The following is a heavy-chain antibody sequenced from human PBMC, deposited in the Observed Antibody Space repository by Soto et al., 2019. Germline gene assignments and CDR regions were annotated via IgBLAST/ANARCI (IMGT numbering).Heavy chain of an antibody. CDR1: GGSISSYY. CDR3: ARDETDYDFWSGYYYYSMDV. D-gene: IGHD3-3*01. CDR2: IYTSGST. Sequence: SETLSLTCTVSGGSISSYYWSWIRQPAGKGLEWIGRIYTSGSTNYNPSLKSRVTMSVDTSKNQFSLKLSSVTAADTAVYYCARDETDYDFWSGYYYYSMDVWGQGTTVTVSS. J-gene: IGHJ6*02. V-gene: IGHV4-4*07.